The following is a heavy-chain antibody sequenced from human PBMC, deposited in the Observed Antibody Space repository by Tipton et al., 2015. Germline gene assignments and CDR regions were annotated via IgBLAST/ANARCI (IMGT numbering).Heavy chain of an antibody. Sequence: RSLRLSCVASGFTFSSHAIHWVRQAPGKGLEWVALISYDGTSEYFSDSVKGRFTVSRDNSKNTLYLEMNNLRTEDTALYYCARDQKGGGYYFGAFDVWGQGTMVTVSS. J-gene: IGHJ3*01. D-gene: IGHD1-26*01. CDR1: GFTFSSHA. V-gene: IGHV3-30*03. CDR3: ARDQKGGGYYFGAFDV. CDR2: ISYDGTSE.